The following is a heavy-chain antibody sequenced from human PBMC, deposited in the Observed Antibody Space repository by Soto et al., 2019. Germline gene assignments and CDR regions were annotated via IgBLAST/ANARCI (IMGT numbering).Heavy chain of an antibody. CDR1: GFTFSNYW. V-gene: IGHV3-74*02. CDR2: INSDGSVS. CDR3: ARGDCVGGTCYSLAGSFFYYMDV. D-gene: IGHD2-15*01. Sequence: EVQLVESGGGLVQPGGSLRLSCAASGFTFSNYWMYWVRQAPGKGLEWVSRINSDGSVSSNADFVRGRLTISRDNVKNTLYLHIDSLRAEDTAVYFCARGDCVGGTCYSLAGSFFYYMDVWGKGTTVTVFS. J-gene: IGHJ6*03.